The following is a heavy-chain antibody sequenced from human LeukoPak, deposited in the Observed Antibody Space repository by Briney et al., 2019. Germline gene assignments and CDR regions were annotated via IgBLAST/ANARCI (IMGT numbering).Heavy chain of an antibody. D-gene: IGHD3-22*01. J-gene: IGHJ4*02. CDR2: SRNKANSYTT. CDR3: AREDRGYYDSSGYPYYFDY. Sequence: GGSLRLSCAASGFIFSDHYIDWVRQAPGKGPEWVGRSRNKANSYTTEYAASVKGRFTISRDDSKNSLYLQMNSLKTEDTAVYYCAREDRGYYDSSGYPYYFDYWGQGTLVTVSS. CDR1: GFIFSDHY. V-gene: IGHV3-72*01.